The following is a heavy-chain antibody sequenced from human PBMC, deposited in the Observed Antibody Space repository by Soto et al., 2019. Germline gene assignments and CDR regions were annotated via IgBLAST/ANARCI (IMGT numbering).Heavy chain of an antibody. CDR1: GGSISSDC. V-gene: IGHV4-59*08. CDR2: IYYSGST. D-gene: IGHD2-2*01. J-gene: IGHJ3*02. Sequence: SETLRHPCTVSGGSISSDCWRWFRQPPGKGLEWIGYIYYSGSTNYNPSLKSRVTISVDTSKNQFSLKLSSVTAADTAVYYCARRQHIVVVPAARAAFDIWGQGTMVT. CDR3: ARRQHIVVVPAARAAFDI.